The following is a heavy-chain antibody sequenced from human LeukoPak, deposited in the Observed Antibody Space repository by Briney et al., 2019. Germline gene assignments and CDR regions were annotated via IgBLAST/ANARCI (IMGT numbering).Heavy chain of an antibody. CDR3: ARGGSTSCNWFDP. Sequence: SVKVSCKASGGTFSSYAISWVRQAPGQGLEWMGRIIPILGIANYAQKFQGRVTITADKSTSTAYMELSSLRSEDTAVYYCARGGSTSCNWFDPWGQGTLVTVSS. D-gene: IGHD2-2*01. V-gene: IGHV1-69*04. CDR1: GGTFSSYA. CDR2: IIPILGIA. J-gene: IGHJ5*02.